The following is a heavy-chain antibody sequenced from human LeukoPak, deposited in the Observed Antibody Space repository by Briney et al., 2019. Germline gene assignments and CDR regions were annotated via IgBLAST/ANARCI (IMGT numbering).Heavy chain of an antibody. J-gene: IGHJ3*02. CDR3: ARVSGSRTFDI. CDR1: GFTFSTYW. Sequence: PGGSLRLSCTASGFTFSTYWMHWVRQPPGKGLVWVSRISGDGSSTIYADSVKDRFTISRDNAKNTLFLQMNRLRAEDTAVYYCARVSGSRTFDIWGQGTMVTVSS. CDR2: ISGDGSST. D-gene: IGHD5-12*01. V-gene: IGHV3-74*01.